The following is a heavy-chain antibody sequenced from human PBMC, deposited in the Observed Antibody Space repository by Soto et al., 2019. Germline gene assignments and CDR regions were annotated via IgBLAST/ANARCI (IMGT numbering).Heavy chain of an antibody. Sequence: LSLSCVGSGFTFSTSSMNWVRQAPGKGLEWVSSISSRSDIYYADSVKGRFTISRDNAKNSVSLQMNSLRAEDTAVYYCAREYTAWPLAYGLDVWGQGTTVTVSS. CDR2: ISSRSDI. V-gene: IGHV3-21*01. CDR1: GFTFSTSS. J-gene: IGHJ6*02. CDR3: AREYTAWPLAYGLDV. D-gene: IGHD2-2*02.